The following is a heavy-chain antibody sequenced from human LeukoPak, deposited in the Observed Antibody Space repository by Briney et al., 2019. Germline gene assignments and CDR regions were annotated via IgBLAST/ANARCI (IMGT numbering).Heavy chain of an antibody. V-gene: IGHV4-59*08. CDR1: GASIRSYY. CDR3: ARSYDTNNRQRFDY. D-gene: IGHD3-22*01. Sequence: SETLSLTCTVSGASIRSYYWSWIRQPPGKGLEWIAYMYYSESPNYNPSLKSRVTMSGDTSRNQFSLKLNSVTTADTAVYYCARSYDTNNRQRFDYWGQGILVTVSP. J-gene: IGHJ4*02. CDR2: MYYSESP.